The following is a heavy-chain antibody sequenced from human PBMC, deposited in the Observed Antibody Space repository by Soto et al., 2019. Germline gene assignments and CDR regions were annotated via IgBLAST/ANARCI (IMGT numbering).Heavy chain of an antibody. Sequence: PGGSLRLSCAASGFRFDDYNIHWVRQAPGKGLEWVSLITWNGGNTYYADSVKGRFTISRDNSKNTVYLDVNSLRTDDTAVYYCARADRFQTVVVPTVGYWGQGTLVTVSS. J-gene: IGHJ4*02. CDR3: ARADRFQTVVVPTVGY. CDR1: GFRFDDYN. D-gene: IGHD2-2*01. V-gene: IGHV3-43*01. CDR2: ITWNGGNT.